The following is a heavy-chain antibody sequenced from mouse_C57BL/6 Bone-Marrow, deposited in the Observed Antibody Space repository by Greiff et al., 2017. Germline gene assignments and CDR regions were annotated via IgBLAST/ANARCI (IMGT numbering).Heavy chain of an antibody. CDR2: INPYNGGT. J-gene: IGHJ2*01. V-gene: IGHV1-19*01. CDR3: ARGTSDY. CDR1: GYTFTDYY. Sequence: EVQLQESGPVLVKPGASVKMSCKASGYTFTDYYMNWVKQSHGKSLEWIGVINPYNGGTSYNQKFKGKATLTVDKTSSTAYMELNSLTSEDSAGYYCARGTSDYWGQGTTLTVSA.